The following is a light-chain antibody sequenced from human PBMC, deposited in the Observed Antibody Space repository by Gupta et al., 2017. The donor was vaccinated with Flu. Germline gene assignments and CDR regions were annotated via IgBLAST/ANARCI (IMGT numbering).Light chain of an antibody. Sequence: DIVMTQSPDSLAVSLGERATINCKSSQSVLYSFNNKNYLAWYQQKPGQPPKLLISWASTRESGVPDGFSGSGSGTDFTLIISSLHAEDVAVYYCQQEDSTSWTFGQGTKVEVK. V-gene: IGKV4-1*01. CDR1: QSVLYSFNNKNY. CDR2: WAS. J-gene: IGKJ1*01. CDR3: QQEDSTSWT.